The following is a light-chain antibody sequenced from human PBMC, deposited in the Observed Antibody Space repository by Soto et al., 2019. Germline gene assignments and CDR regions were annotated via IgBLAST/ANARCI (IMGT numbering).Light chain of an antibody. V-gene: IGKV3-11*01. CDR2: DAS. CDR1: QRIGGY. Sequence: EVSLTQSPATLSLSPGERANLSCWASQRIGGYLGWYQQKPGQAPRLLIYDASNRATGIPVRFSGSGSGTDYTLTITNLEPEDFAIYYCQQRSNWPWTFGQGTKVDIK. J-gene: IGKJ1*01. CDR3: QQRSNWPWT.